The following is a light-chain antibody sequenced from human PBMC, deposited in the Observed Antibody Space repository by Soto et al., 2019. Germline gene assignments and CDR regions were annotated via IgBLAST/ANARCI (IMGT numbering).Light chain of an antibody. Sequence: EIILTQSPDTLSLSPGEIATLSCSASQTVSSNYLAWCQQRPGQAPRLLIYGASTRAAGIPDRFGGIGWWTKFTPTITRLEAEESAVYFCQQYNGPPTTFGQGTRLEIK. J-gene: IGKJ5*01. V-gene: IGKV3-20*01. CDR3: QQYNGPPTT. CDR1: QTVSSNY. CDR2: GAS.